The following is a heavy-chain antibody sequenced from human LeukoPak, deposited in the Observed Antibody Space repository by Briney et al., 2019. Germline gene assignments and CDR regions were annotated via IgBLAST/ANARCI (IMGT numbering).Heavy chain of an antibody. CDR2: IYYSGST. D-gene: IGHD3-16*01. CDR1: GGSISSSSYY. Sequence: PSETLSLTCTVSGGSISSSSYYWGWIRQPPGKGLEWIGSIYYSGSTYYNPSLKSRVTISVDTSKTQFSLKVSSVTAADTAVYYCARGVMALDAFDIWGQGTMVTVSS. V-gene: IGHV4-39*01. J-gene: IGHJ3*02. CDR3: ARGVMALDAFDI.